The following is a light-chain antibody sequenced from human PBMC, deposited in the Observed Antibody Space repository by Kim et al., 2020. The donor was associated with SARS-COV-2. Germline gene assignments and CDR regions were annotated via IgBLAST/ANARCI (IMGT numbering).Light chain of an antibody. CDR3: QSYDSSNPLV. Sequence: NFMLTQPHSVSESPGKTVTISCTRSSGSIASNYVQWYQKRPGSAPTTVIYENKQRPSGVPDRFSGSIDSSSNSASLTISGLKTEDEADYYCQSYDSSNPLVFGGGTQLTVL. V-gene: IGLV6-57*04. CDR2: ENK. CDR1: SGSIASNY. J-gene: IGLJ3*02.